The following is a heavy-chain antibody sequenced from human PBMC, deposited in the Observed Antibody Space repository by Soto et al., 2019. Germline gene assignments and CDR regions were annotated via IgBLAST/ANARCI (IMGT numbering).Heavy chain of an antibody. CDR3: AKEITVAGDFDY. J-gene: IGHJ4*01. Sequence: SLRLSCVASGFTFSSYGIHWVRQAPGKGLEWVAVISYDGSNEYYADSVKGRFTISRDNSKNTLYLQMDSLRPEDTAVYYCAKEITVAGDFDYWGHGTLVTVS. D-gene: IGHD6-19*01. CDR2: ISYDGSNE. V-gene: IGHV3-30*18. CDR1: GFTFSSYG.